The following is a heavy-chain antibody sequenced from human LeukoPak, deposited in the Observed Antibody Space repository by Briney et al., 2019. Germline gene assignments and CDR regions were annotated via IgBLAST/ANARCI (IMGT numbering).Heavy chain of an antibody. CDR1: GGTFSSYA. CDR3: ARDRYYYDSSGYYYFDY. CDR2: IIPIFGTA. J-gene: IGHJ4*02. D-gene: IGHD3-22*01. Sequence: SVKVSCKASGGTFSSYAISWVRQAPGQGLEWMGGIIPIFGTANYAQKFQGRVTITADKSTSTAYMELSSLRSEDTAVYYCARDRYYYDSSGYYYFDYWGQGTLVTVSS. V-gene: IGHV1-69*06.